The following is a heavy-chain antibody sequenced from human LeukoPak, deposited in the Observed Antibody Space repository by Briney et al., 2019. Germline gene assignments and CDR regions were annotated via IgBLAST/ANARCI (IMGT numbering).Heavy chain of an antibody. J-gene: IGHJ3*02. V-gene: IGHV1-69*13. Sequence: ASVKVSCKASGGTFSSYAISWVRQAPGQGLEWMGGIIPIFGTANYAQKFQGRVTITADESTSTAYMELSSLRSEDTAVYYCAEIAVAGTNDAFDIWGQGTMVTVSS. CDR1: GGTFSSYA. D-gene: IGHD6-19*01. CDR3: AEIAVAGTNDAFDI. CDR2: IIPIFGTA.